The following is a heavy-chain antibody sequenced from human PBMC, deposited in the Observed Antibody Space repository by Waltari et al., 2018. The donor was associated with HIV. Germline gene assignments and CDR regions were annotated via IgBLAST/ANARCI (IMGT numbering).Heavy chain of an antibody. CDR1: AGSISSGNYS. CDR3: AREDTAMVYYFDY. J-gene: IGHJ4*02. CDR2: IYTSGST. D-gene: IGHD5-18*01. V-gene: IGHV4-61*02. Sequence: QVQLQESGPGLVKPSQTLSLTCTVSAGSISSGNYSWNWIRQPAGKGLEWIGRIYTSGSTNYNPSLKSRVTISVDTSKNQFSLKLSSVTAADTAVYYCAREDTAMVYYFDYWGQGTLVTVSS.